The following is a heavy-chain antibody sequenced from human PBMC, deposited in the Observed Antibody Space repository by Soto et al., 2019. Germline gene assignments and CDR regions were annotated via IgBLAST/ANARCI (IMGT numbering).Heavy chain of an antibody. Sequence: QVQLQESGPGLVKPSQTLSLTCTVSGGSISSGGYYWSWIRQHPGKGLEWIGYIYYSGSTYYNPSLKSRVTISVDTSKNQFSLKLSSVTAADTAVYYCARTGVTATSRGAFDIWGQGTMVTVSS. CDR2: IYYSGST. J-gene: IGHJ3*02. V-gene: IGHV4-31*03. CDR1: GGSISSGGYY. CDR3: ARTGVTATSRGAFDI. D-gene: IGHD2-21*02.